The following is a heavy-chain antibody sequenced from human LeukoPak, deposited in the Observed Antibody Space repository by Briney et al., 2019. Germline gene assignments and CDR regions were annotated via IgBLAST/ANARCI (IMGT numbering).Heavy chain of an antibody. J-gene: IGHJ6*02. Sequence: GASLRLSCAASGFTFSSYAMSWVRQAPGKGLEWASAISGSGGSTYYADSVKGRFTISRDNSKNTLYLQMNSLRAEDTAVYYCAKRGDSGSYHYYYYGMDVWGQGTTVTVSS. CDR2: ISGSGGST. CDR1: GFTFSSYA. CDR3: AKRGDSGSYHYYYYGMDV. V-gene: IGHV3-23*01. D-gene: IGHD1-26*01.